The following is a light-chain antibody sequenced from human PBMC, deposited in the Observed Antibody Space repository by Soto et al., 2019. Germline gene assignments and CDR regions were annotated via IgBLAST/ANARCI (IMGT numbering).Light chain of an antibody. J-gene: IGKJ1*01. Sequence: DIQMTQSPSSLSASVGDRVTITCRASQSISSDLNWYQQKPGKAPKLLMYAASSLQSGVPSRFGGSGCATDFTLIISSLQAEDFANYYCQQSYSTPAFGQGTKVDIK. CDR1: QSISSD. CDR3: QQSYSTPA. CDR2: AAS. V-gene: IGKV1-39*01.